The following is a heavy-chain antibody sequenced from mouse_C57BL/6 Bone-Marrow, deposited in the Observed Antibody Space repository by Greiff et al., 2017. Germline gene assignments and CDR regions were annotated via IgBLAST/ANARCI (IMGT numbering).Heavy chain of an antibody. D-gene: IGHD2-1*01. J-gene: IGHJ2*01. CDR1: GYTFTTYP. CDR2: FHPYNDDT. Sequence: VQLQQSGAELVKPGASVKMSCKASGYTFTTYPIEWMKQNHGQSLSWIGNFHPYNDDTKYNEKFKGKDTLTVEKSSSTVYLELSRLTSDDSAVYDCARGGNYGGYYFDYWGQGTTLTGAS. V-gene: IGHV1-47*01. CDR3: ARGGNYGGYYFDY.